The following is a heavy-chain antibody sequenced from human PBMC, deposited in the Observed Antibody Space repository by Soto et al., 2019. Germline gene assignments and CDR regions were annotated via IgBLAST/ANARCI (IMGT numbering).Heavy chain of an antibody. D-gene: IGHD1-1*01. J-gene: IGHJ5*02. CDR3: ARRHRYDWNDGGWFDP. CDR2: IYWNDDK. V-gene: IGHV2-5*01. Sequence: SGPTLVNPTQTLTLTCSFSGFSLGTSGVGVGWIRQPPGKALEWLAFIYWNDDKRYSPSLKSRLTITKDTSKNQVVLTLTSVDPVDTATYDCARRHRYDWNDGGWFDPWGQGTLVTVSS. CDR1: GFSLGTSGVG.